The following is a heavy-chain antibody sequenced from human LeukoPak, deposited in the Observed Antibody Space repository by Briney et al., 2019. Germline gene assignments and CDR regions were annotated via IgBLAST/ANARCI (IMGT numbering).Heavy chain of an antibody. CDR1: GFTFSSYA. Sequence: GGSLRLSCAASGFTFSSYAMHWVRQAPGKGLEWVAVISYDGSNKYYADSVKGRFTISGDNSKNTLYLQMNSLRAEDTAVYYCARETGSAVGSTDFDYWGQGTLVTVSS. V-gene: IGHV3-30-3*01. J-gene: IGHJ4*02. CDR3: ARETGSAVGSTDFDY. D-gene: IGHD4-17*01. CDR2: ISYDGSNK.